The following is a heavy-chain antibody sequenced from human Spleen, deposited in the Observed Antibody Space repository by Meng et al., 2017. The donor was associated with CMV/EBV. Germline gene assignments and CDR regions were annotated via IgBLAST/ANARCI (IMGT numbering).Heavy chain of an antibody. CDR3: ARDLVGEGGYYYYGMYV. Sequence: GESLKISCAASGFTFSSYSMNWVRQAPGKGLEWVSSISSSSSYICYADSVKGRFTISRDNAKNSLYLQMNSLRAEDTAVYYCARDLVGEGGYYYYGMYVWGQGTTVTVSS. D-gene: IGHD6-6*01. V-gene: IGHV3-21*01. CDR1: GFTFSSYS. CDR2: ISSSSSYI. J-gene: IGHJ6*02.